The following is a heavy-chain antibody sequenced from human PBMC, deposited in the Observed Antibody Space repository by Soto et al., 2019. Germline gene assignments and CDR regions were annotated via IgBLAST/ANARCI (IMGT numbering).Heavy chain of an antibody. CDR3: ARQTNGEGYSSSWGWFDP. CDR2: IYYSGST. V-gene: IGHV4-59*08. J-gene: IGHJ5*02. Sequence: QVQLQESGPGLVKPSETLSLTCTVSGGSISSYYWSWIRQPPGKGLEWIGYIYYSGSTNYNPSLKSRVNISVDTYKNQLYLKLSSVTAADTAVYYCARQTNGEGYSSSWGWFDPWGQGTLVTVSS. CDR1: GGSISSYY. D-gene: IGHD6-13*01.